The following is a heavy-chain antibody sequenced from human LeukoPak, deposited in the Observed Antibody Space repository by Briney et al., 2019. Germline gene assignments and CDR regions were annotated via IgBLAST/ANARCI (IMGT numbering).Heavy chain of an antibody. Sequence: ASVKVSCKASGYTFTSYDINWVRQATGQGLEWMGWMNPNSGNTGYAQKFQGRVTMTRNTSISTAYMELSSLRSEDTAVYYCARGRIAVAGAYKTNWFDPWGQGTLVTVSS. CDR1: GYTFTSYD. J-gene: IGHJ5*02. CDR2: MNPNSGNT. D-gene: IGHD6-19*01. V-gene: IGHV1-8*01. CDR3: ARGRIAVAGAYKTNWFDP.